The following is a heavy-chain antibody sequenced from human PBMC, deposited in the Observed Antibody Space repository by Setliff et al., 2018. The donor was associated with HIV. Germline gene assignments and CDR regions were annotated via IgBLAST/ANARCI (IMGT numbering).Heavy chain of an antibody. V-gene: IGHV1-46*01. CDR3: ARCAPGPYGESVHYYYNMDV. J-gene: IGHJ6*03. Sequence: ASVKVSCKASGYTFTSYYLHWVRQAPGQGLEWMGIISPRTGRTAYAQKFQGRISMTRDTSTSTFYMELSSLRSEDTAVYYCARCAPGPYGESVHYYYNMDVWGKGTTVTVSS. CDR2: ISPRTGRT. CDR1: GYTFTSYY. D-gene: IGHD2-21*01.